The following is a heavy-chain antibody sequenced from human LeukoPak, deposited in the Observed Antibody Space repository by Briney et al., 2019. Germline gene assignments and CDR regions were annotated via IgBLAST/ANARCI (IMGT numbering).Heavy chain of an antibody. CDR1: GYSFTSYW. CDR3: ARELGEGIAAAGVGWGYHY. J-gene: IGHJ4*02. D-gene: IGHD6-13*01. CDR2: IYPGDSDT. V-gene: IGHV5-51*01. Sequence: KHGGSLKISCKGSGYSFTSYWIGWVRQMPGKGLEWMGIIYPGDSDTRYSPSFQGQVTISADKSISTAYLQWSSLKASDTAMYYCARELGEGIAAAGVGWGYHYWGQGTLVTVSS.